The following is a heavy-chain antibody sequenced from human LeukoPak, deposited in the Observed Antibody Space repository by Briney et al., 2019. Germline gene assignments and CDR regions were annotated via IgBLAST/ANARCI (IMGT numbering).Heavy chain of an antibody. J-gene: IGHJ3*02. D-gene: IGHD2-15*01. CDR2: IYYSGST. Sequence: PSETLSLTCTVSGGSISSYYWSWIRQPPGNGLEWIGYIYYSGSTNHNPSLKSRVTISVDTSKNQFSLKLSSVTAADTAVYYCARGDCSGGSCYSLGPAFDIWGQGTMVTVSS. CDR1: GGSISSYY. V-gene: IGHV4-59*01. CDR3: ARGDCSGGSCYSLGPAFDI.